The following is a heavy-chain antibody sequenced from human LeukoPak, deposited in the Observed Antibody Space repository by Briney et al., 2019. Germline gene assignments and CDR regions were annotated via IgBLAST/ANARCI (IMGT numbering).Heavy chain of an antibody. CDR3: AKDRRAAVQDYGMDV. J-gene: IGHJ6*02. V-gene: IGHV3-30*18. D-gene: IGHD6-13*01. CDR2: ISYDGSNK. Sequence: PGGSLRLSCAASGFTFSSYGMRWVRQAPGKGQEWVAVISYDGSNKYYADSVKGRFTISRDNSKNTLYLQMNSLRAEDTAVYYCAKDRRAAVQDYGMDVWGQGTTVTVSS. CDR1: GFTFSSYG.